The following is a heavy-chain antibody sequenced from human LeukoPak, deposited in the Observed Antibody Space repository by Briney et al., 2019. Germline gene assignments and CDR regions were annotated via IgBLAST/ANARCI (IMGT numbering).Heavy chain of an antibody. CDR2: INPNSGGT. CDR1: GYTFTGYY. D-gene: IGHD2-21*02. Sequence: GASVKVSCKASGYTFTGYYMHRVRQAPGQGLEWMGWINPNSGGTNYAQKFQGRVTMTRDTSISTAYMELSRLRSDDTAVYYCARDNCGGDCSFDYWGQGTLVTVSS. V-gene: IGHV1-2*02. J-gene: IGHJ4*02. CDR3: ARDNCGGDCSFDY.